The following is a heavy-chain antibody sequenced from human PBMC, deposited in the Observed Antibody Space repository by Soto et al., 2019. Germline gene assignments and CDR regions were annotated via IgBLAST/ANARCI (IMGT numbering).Heavy chain of an antibody. CDR2: IIPIFGTS. D-gene: IGHD3-10*01. CDR3: ARGVRTGFYGMDV. CDR1: GGTLSNYA. Sequence: QVQLVQSGAEVKKPGSSVKVSCKASGGTLSNYALSWVRQAPGQGLEWVGGIIPIFGTSNYAQNFQGRVTITADESTSTAYMELSSLRSEDTAVYSCARGVRTGFYGMDVWGQGTTVTVSS. J-gene: IGHJ6*02. V-gene: IGHV1-69*01.